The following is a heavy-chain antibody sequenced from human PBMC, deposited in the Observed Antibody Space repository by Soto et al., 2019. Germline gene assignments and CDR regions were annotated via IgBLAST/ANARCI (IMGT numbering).Heavy chain of an antibody. CDR2: IIPIFGTA. Sequence: SVKVSCKASGGTFSSYAISWVRQAPGQGLEWMGGIIPIFGTANYAQKFQGRVTITADKSTSTAYMELSSLRSEDTAVYYRARDNRDGYTSGVFDYWGQGTLVTVSS. D-gene: IGHD5-12*01. J-gene: IGHJ4*02. CDR1: GGTFSSYA. CDR3: ARDNRDGYTSGVFDY. V-gene: IGHV1-69*06.